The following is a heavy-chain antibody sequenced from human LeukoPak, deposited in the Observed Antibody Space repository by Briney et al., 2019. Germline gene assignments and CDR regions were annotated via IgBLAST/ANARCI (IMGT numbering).Heavy chain of an antibody. V-gene: IGHV1-69*13. Sequence: GASVKVSCKASGGTFSSYAISWVRQAPGQGLEWMGGIIPIFGTANYAQKFQGRVTITADESTSTAYMELSSLRSEDTAVYHCARGLLGTTVTPTGGYNWFDPWGQGTLVTVSS. CDR1: GGTFSSYA. CDR2: IIPIFGTA. J-gene: IGHJ5*02. CDR3: ARGLLGTTVTPTGGYNWFDP. D-gene: IGHD4-17*01.